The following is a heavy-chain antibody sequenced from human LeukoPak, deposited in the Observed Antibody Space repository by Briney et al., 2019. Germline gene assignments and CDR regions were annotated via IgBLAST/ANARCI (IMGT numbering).Heavy chain of an antibody. D-gene: IGHD3-3*01. J-gene: IGHJ4*02. CDR2: MKPNSGNT. Sequence: ASVKVSCKASGGTFSSYAISWVRQATGQGLEWMGWMKPNSGNTGYAQKFQGRVTMTRNTSISTAYMELSSLRSEDTAVYYCARGRITPRFLEWLLYWGQGTLVTVSS. V-gene: IGHV1-8*02. CDR3: ARGRITPRFLEWLLY. CDR1: GGTFSSYA.